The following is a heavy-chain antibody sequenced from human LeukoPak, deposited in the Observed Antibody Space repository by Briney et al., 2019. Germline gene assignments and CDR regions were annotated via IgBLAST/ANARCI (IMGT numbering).Heavy chain of an antibody. D-gene: IGHD2-2*01. CDR3: ARDRQAAAIDY. J-gene: IGHJ4*02. Sequence: PGGSLRLSCAASGFTFSSYAMHWVRQAPGKGLEWVAVISYDGSNKYYADSVKGRFTISRDKSKNTLYLQMNSLRAEDTALYYCARDRQAAAIDYWGQGTLVTVSS. V-gene: IGHV3-30-3*01. CDR1: GFTFSSYA. CDR2: ISYDGSNK.